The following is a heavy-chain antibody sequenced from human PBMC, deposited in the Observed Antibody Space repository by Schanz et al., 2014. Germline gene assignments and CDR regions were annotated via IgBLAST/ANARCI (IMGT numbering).Heavy chain of an antibody. CDR1: GFTFSTYW. CDR3: AKQHGVIQQVSDY. D-gene: IGHD3-22*01. Sequence: EVQLVESGGGLVQPGGSLRLSCAASGFTFSTYWMHWVRQAPGKGLVWVSTISGSGGDTYPADSVKGRFTISRDNSENTLYLQMNSLRAEDTAVYYCAKQHGVIQQVSDYWGQGTLXTVSS. V-gene: IGHV3-23*04. CDR2: ISGSGGDT. J-gene: IGHJ4*02.